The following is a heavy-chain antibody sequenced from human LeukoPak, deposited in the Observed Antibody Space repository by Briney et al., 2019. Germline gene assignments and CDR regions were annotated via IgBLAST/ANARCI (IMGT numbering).Heavy chain of an antibody. CDR2: ISYDGSNK. V-gene: IGHV3-30*04. CDR1: GFTFSSYA. CDR3: YVGSSWDFDY. J-gene: IGHJ4*02. Sequence: GGSLRLSCAASGFTFSSYAMHWVRQAPGKGLEWVAVISYDGSNKYYADSVKGRFTISRDNSKNTLYLQMNSLRAEDTAVYYCYVGSSWDFDYWGQGTLVTVSS. D-gene: IGHD6-13*01.